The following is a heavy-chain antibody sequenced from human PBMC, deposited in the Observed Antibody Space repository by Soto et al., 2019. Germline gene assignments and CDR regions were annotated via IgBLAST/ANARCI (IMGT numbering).Heavy chain of an antibody. D-gene: IGHD3-22*01. V-gene: IGHV3-21*01. J-gene: IGHJ6*02. CDR1: GFTFSSYS. CDR2: ISSSCSYI. Sequence: PGGSLRLSCAASGFTFSSYSMNWVRQAPGKGLEWVSSISSSCSYIYYADPVKGRFTISRDNAKNSLYLQMNSLRAEDTAVYYCARDLGFVGRGYYYDSSGRQRVYGMDVWGQGTTVTVSS. CDR3: ARDLGFVGRGYYYDSSGRQRVYGMDV.